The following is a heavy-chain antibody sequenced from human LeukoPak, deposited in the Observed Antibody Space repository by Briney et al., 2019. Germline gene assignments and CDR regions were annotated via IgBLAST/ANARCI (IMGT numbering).Heavy chain of an antibody. D-gene: IGHD4-17*01. CDR2: IYYSGST. J-gene: IGHJ4*02. V-gene: IGHV4-61*01. CDR3: ARDGDYGENY. Sequence: SETLSLTCTVSGGSVSSGSYYWSWIRQPPGKGLEWIGYIYYSGSTNYNPSLKSRVTISVDTSKNQFSLKLSSVTAADTAVYYCARDGDYGENYWGQGTLVTVSS. CDR1: GGSVSSGSYY.